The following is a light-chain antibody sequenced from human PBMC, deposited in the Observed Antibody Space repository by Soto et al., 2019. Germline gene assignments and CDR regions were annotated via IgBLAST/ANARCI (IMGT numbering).Light chain of an antibody. CDR2: DTS. J-gene: IGKJ1*01. CDR3: HQRQSWPRT. CDR1: QSVSRK. Sequence: EIVLTQSPGTLSLSPGERATLSCRASQSVSRKLAWYQHKPGQAPRLLIYDTSTRAADIPARFSASGSGTDFTLTISDVQPEDFAIYYCHQRQSWPRTFGQGTKVDIK. V-gene: IGKV3-11*01.